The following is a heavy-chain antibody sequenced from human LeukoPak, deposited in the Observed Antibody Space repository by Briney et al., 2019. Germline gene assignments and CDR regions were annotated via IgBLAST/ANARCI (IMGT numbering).Heavy chain of an antibody. CDR3: ARDGSVLRYFDWLSRRHVFDY. J-gene: IGHJ4*02. CDR2: INPNSGGT. V-gene: IGHV1-2*02. CDR1: GYTFTGYY. D-gene: IGHD3-9*01. Sequence: GASVKVSCKASGYTFTGYYMHWVRQAPGQGLEWMGWINPNSGGTNYAQKFQGRVTMTRDTSISTAYMELSRLRSDDTAVYYCARDGSVLRYFDWLSRRHVFDYWGQGTLVTVSS.